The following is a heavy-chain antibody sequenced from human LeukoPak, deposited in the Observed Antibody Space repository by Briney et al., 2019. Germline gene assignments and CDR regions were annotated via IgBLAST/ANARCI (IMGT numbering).Heavy chain of an antibody. D-gene: IGHD3-3*01. CDR3: ARGYDFWSGYYYYYYGMDV. Sequence: ASVKVSCKASGYTFTSYDINWVRQAPGQGLEWMGGIIPIFGTANYAQKFQGRVTITADESTSTAYMELSSLRSEDTAVYYCARGYDFWSGYYYYYYGMDVWGQGTTVTVSS. J-gene: IGHJ6*02. CDR2: IIPIFGTA. CDR1: GYTFTSYD. V-gene: IGHV1-69*13.